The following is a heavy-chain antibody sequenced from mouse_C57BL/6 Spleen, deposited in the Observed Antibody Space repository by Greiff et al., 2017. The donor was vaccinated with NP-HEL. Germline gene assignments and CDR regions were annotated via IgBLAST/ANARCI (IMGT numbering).Heavy chain of an antibody. CDR2: IDPETGGT. J-gene: IGHJ2*01. V-gene: IGHV1-15*01. Sequence: VQVVESGAELVRPGASVTLSCKASGYTFTDYEMHWVKQTPVHGLEWIGAIDPETGGTAYNQKFKGKAILTADKSSSTAYMELRSLTSEDSAVYYCTRSGYYGSSYDYWGQGTTLTVSS. CDR3: TRSGYYGSSYDY. CDR1: GYTFTDYE. D-gene: IGHD1-1*01.